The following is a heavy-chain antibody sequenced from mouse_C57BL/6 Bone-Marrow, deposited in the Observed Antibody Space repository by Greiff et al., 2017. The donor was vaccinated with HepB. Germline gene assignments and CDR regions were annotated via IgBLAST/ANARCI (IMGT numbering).Heavy chain of an antibody. CDR3: ARRGTTTTAYWYFDV. V-gene: IGHV4-1*01. CDR1: GIDFSRYW. J-gene: IGHJ1*03. Sequence: ASGIDFSRYWMSWVRRAPGKGLEWIGEINPDSSTINYAPSLKDKFIISRDNAKNTLYLQMSKVRSEDTALYYCARRGTTTTAYWYFDVWGTGTTVTVSS. CDR2: INPDSSTI. D-gene: IGHD1-2*01.